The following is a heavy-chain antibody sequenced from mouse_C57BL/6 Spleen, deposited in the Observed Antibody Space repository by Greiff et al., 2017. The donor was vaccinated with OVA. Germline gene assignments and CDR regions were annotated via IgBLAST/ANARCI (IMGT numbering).Heavy chain of an antibody. V-gene: IGHV1-82*01. CDR1: GYAFSSSW. CDR3: ASPTMITRWYFDV. CDR2: IYPGDGDT. J-gene: IGHJ1*03. Sequence: QVQLQQSGPELVKPGASVKISCKASGYAFSSSWMNWVKQRPGKGLVWIGRIYPGDGDTNYNGKFKGKATLTADKSSSTAYMQLSSLTSEDSAVYFCASPTMITRWYFDVWGTGTTVTVSS. D-gene: IGHD2-4*01.